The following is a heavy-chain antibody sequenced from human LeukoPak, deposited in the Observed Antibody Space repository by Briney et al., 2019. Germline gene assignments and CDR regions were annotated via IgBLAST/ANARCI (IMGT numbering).Heavy chain of an antibody. CDR3: ARDAGYDRFDY. V-gene: IGHV3-23*01. D-gene: IGHD3-22*01. J-gene: IGHJ4*02. CDR2: ISGSGGST. Sequence: GGSLRLSCAASGFTFSSYAMNWVRQAPGKGLEWVSGISGSGGSTYYADSVKGRFTISRDNSKNTLYLQMNSLRAEDTAVYYCARDAGYDRFDYWGQGTLVTVSS. CDR1: GFTFSSYA.